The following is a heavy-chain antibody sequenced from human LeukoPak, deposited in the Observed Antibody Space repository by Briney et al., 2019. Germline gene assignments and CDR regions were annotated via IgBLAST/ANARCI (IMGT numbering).Heavy chain of an antibody. CDR2: IKQDGSEK. Sequence: GGSLRLSCAASGFTFSSYWMGWVRQAPGKGLEWVANIKQDGSEKYYVDSVKGRFTISRDNAKNSLYLQMNSLRAEDTAVYYCARSPVGASATFDYWGQGTLVTVSS. CDR1: GFTFSSYW. CDR3: ARSPVGASATFDY. V-gene: IGHV3-7*03. J-gene: IGHJ4*02.